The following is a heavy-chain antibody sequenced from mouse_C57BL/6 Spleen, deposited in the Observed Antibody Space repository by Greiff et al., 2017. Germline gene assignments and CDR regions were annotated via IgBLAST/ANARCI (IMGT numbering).Heavy chain of an antibody. J-gene: IGHJ3*01. CDR2: IDPSDSYT. CDR3: ARGGSTMVTTGFAY. Sequence: VQLQQPGAELVKPGASVKLSCKASGYTFTSYWMPWVKQRPGQGLEWIGEIDPSDSYTNYNQKFKGKATLTVDTSSSTAYMQLSSLTSEDAAVCYCARGGSTMVTTGFAYWGQGTLVTVSA. V-gene: IGHV1-50*01. CDR1: GYTFTSYW. D-gene: IGHD2-2*01.